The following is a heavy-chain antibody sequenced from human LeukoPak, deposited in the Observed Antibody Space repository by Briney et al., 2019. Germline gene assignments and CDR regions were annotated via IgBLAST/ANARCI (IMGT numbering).Heavy chain of an antibody. CDR3: ARQLPATDYYYMDV. J-gene: IGHJ6*03. CDR1: GYTFTGYY. D-gene: IGHD6-6*01. V-gene: IGHV1-2*02. Sequence: GASVKVSCKASGYTFTGYYMHWVRQAPGQGLEWMGWINPNSGGTNYAQKFQGRVTMTRDTSISTAYMELSSLRSEDTAVYYCARQLPATDYYYMDVWGKGTTVTVSS. CDR2: INPNSGGT.